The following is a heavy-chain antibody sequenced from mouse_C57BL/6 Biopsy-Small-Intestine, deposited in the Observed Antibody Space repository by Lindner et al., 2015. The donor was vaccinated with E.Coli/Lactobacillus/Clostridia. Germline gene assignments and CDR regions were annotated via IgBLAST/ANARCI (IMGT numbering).Heavy chain of an antibody. J-gene: IGHJ4*01. Sequence: VQLQESGAELVRPGDFSEDVLRKASGCTFTNYWIGWAKQRPGHGLEWIGDIYPGGGYSNYNEKFKGKATLTADKSSSTAYMQFSSLTSEDSAIYYCARWGDGYPYYAMDYWGQGTSVTVSS. CDR3: ARWGDGYPYYAMDY. D-gene: IGHD2-3*01. V-gene: IGHV1-63*01. CDR2: IYPGGGYS. CDR1: GCTFTNYW.